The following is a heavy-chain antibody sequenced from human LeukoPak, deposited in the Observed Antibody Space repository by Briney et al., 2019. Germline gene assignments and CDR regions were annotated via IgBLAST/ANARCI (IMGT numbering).Heavy chain of an antibody. J-gene: IGHJ5*02. D-gene: IGHD4-11*01. CDR3: ARDRENNYGLFDP. Sequence: SETLSLTCTVSGGSISSGGYYWSWIRQPPGKGLEWIGYIYHSGSTNYNPSLKSRVTISVDTSKNQFSLKLSSVTAADTAVYYCARDRENNYGLFDPWGQGTLVTVSS. CDR1: GGSISSGGYY. V-gene: IGHV4-30-2*01. CDR2: IYHSGST.